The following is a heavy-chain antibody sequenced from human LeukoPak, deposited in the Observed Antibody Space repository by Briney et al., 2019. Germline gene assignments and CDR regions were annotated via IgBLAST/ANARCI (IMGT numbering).Heavy chain of an antibody. J-gene: IGHJ4*02. CDR2: IGSSGDTT. CDR3: AKDVRYFDTLDY. V-gene: IGHV3-23*01. CDR1: GFTFSSYS. Sequence: TGGSLRLSCAASGFTFSSYSMTWVRQAPGKGLEWVSGIGSSGDTTYYTDPVKGRFIISRDNSKNTLYLQLNSLRGEDTAIYSCAKDVRYFDTLDYWGQGTLVSVSS. D-gene: IGHD3-9*01.